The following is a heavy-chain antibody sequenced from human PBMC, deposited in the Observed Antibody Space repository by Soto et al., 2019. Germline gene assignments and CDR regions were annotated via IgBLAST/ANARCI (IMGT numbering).Heavy chain of an antibody. CDR2: ISSSSSYI. Sequence: PGGSLRLSCAASGFTFSSYSMNWVRQAPGKGLEWVSSISSSSSYIYYADSVKGRFTISRDNAKNSLYLQMNSLRAEDTAVYYCATQDSSSSPFDYWGQGTLVTVSS. CDR3: ATQDSSSSPFDY. J-gene: IGHJ4*02. V-gene: IGHV3-21*01. D-gene: IGHD6-6*01. CDR1: GFTFSSYS.